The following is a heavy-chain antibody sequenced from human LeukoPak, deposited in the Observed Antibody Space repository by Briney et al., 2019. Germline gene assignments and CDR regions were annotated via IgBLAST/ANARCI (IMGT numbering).Heavy chain of an antibody. CDR3: ARVALGRRWLQTSYYYGMDV. CDR2: IIPIFGTA. J-gene: IGHJ6*02. V-gene: IGHV1-69*13. D-gene: IGHD5-24*01. Sequence: SVKVSCKTSGYTFTDYYIHWVRQAPGQGLEWMGGIIPIFGTANYAQKFQGRVTITADESTSTAYMELSSLRSEDTAVYYCARVALGRRWLQTSYYYGMDVWGQGTTVTVSS. CDR1: GYTFTDYY.